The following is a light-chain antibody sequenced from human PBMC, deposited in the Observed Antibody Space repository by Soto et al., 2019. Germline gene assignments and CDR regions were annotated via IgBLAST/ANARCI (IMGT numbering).Light chain of an antibody. V-gene: IGKV3D-20*01. Sequence: IVLTQSPATLSLSPGERATLSCGASQTVSDNYLAWYQQKPGLAPRLLIYDASSRATDIPDRFSGSGSGTDFTLTISRLEPEDFAIYYCQHFGNSPYTFGQGTKLEIK. CDR3: QHFGNSPYT. CDR2: DAS. CDR1: QTVSDNY. J-gene: IGKJ2*01.